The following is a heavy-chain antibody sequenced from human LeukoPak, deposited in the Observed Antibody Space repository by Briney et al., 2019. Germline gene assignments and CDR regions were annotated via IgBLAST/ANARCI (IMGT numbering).Heavy chain of an antibody. CDR2: IYTSGST. D-gene: IGHD1-1*01. J-gene: IGHJ6*03. CDR1: GYSISTGYY. Sequence: SETLSLTCTVSGYSISTGYYWDWIRQPAGKGLEWIGRIYTSGSTNYNPSLKSRVTMSVDTSKNQFSLKLSSVAAADTAVYYCARAVQLERPPPLIGYYYMDVWDKGTTVTVSS. V-gene: IGHV4-4*07. CDR3: ARAVQLERPPPLIGYYYMDV.